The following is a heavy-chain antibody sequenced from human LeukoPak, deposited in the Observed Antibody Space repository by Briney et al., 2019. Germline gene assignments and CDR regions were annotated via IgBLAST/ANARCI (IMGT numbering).Heavy chain of an antibody. D-gene: IGHD3-22*01. CDR2: ISAYNGNT. CDR3: ARDLTHLNYYDSSGYYVY. Sequence: ASVKVSCKASGYTFTSYGISWVRQAPGQGLEWMGWISAYNGNTNYAQKLQGRVTMTTDTSTSTAYMELRSLRSDDTAVYYCARDLTHLNYYDSSGYYVYWGQGTLVTVSS. V-gene: IGHV1-18*01. J-gene: IGHJ4*02. CDR1: GYTFTSYG.